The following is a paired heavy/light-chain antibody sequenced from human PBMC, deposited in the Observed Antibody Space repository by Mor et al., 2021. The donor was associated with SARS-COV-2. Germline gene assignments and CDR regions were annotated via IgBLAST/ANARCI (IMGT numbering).Light chain of an antibody. J-gene: IGKJ2*03. CDR1: QDIKTD. V-gene: IGKV1-6*01. CDR3: LQDYNYPYS. Sequence: AIQMTQSPSSLSASVGDRVTISCRASQDIKTDVAWYQQKPGEAPKFLIYDASTSLSGVPSRFSGSGSGTDFTLTISSLQPEDFATYYCLQDYNYPYSFGQGTKLEIK. CDR2: DAS.
Heavy chain of an antibody. CDR2: TSYDGSNK. V-gene: IGHV3-30-3*01. CDR3: ARDRSLGGVGEIEY. CDR1: GFTFSNYA. Sequence: QVQLVESGGGVVQPGRSLRLSCAASGFTFSNYAMHWVRQAPGKGLEWVAVTSYDGSNKYYGDSVKGRFTISRDNSRNTLYLQMNSLRAEDSAVFYCARDRSLGGVGEIEYWGQGTRVTVSS. J-gene: IGHJ4*02. D-gene: IGHD3-16*01.